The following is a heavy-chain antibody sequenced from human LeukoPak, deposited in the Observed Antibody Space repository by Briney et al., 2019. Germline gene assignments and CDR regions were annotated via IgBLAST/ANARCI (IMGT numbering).Heavy chain of an antibody. Sequence: GASVKVSCKASGYTFISYFIHWVRQAPGQGLEWMGIINPGGGSTTCAQKFQGRVTMTRDTSTRTVYMELSSLRFEDTAVYYCARDPRRDGYNYNGGGDYWGQGTLVTVSS. CDR1: GYTFISYF. J-gene: IGHJ4*02. CDR3: ARDPRRDGYNYNGGGDY. V-gene: IGHV1-46*01. D-gene: IGHD5-24*01. CDR2: INPGGGST.